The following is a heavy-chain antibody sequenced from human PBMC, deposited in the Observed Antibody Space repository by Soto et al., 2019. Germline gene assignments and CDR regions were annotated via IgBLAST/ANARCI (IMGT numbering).Heavy chain of an antibody. Sequence: QLQLQESGPGLVKPSETLSLTCTVSGGSISSSSYYWGWIRQPPGKGLEWIGSIYYSGSTYYNPPLKSRVXXSXDXXKTQFSLKLSSVTAADTAVYYCARRDGSGITPFDYWGQGTLVTVSS. CDR1: GGSISSSSYY. D-gene: IGHD3-10*01. CDR3: ARRDGSGITPFDY. V-gene: IGHV4-39*01. CDR2: IYYSGST. J-gene: IGHJ4*02.